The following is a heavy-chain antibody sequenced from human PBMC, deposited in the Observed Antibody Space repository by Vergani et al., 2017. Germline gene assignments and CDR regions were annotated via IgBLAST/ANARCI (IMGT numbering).Heavy chain of an antibody. J-gene: IGHJ3*02. CDR2: INAGNGNT. D-gene: IGHD6-19*01. CDR3: AREVGSGWYVGGHVDAFDI. Sequence: QVQLVQSGAEVQKPGASVKVSCKASGYTFTSYAMHWVRQAPGQRLEWMGWINAGNGNTKYSQKFQGRVTITMDTSGSTAYMELSSLRSEDTAVYYCAREVGSGWYVGGHVDAFDIWGEGTMVTVSS. CDR1: GYTFTSYA. V-gene: IGHV1-3*01.